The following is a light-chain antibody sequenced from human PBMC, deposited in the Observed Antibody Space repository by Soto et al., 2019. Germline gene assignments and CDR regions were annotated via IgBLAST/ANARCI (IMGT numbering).Light chain of an antibody. J-gene: IGKJ3*01. CDR2: AAS. Sequence: EIVMTQSPATLSVSPGERATLSCRASQSVSGNLAWYQQKPGQAPRLLIYAASTRATGIPARFSGSGSGTEFTLTISSLQSEDFAVYYCPQYNNWPPITFVPGTKVDIK. V-gene: IGKV3-15*01. CDR1: QSVSGN. CDR3: PQYNNWPPIT.